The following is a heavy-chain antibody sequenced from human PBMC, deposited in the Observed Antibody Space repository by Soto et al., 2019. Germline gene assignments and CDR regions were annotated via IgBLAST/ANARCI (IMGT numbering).Heavy chain of an antibody. CDR2: ISANDVGT. CDR3: AKAKNDYNWDNRPPFDY. Sequence: GGSLRLSCEASGFTLRNYAMTWIRQAPGKGLEWVSLISANDVGTYYAESVKTRFSISTDQSRNTVYLQMDSLRADDTAIYYCAKAKNDYNWDNRPPFDYWGQGTLVTVSS. J-gene: IGHJ4*02. V-gene: IGHV3-23*01. CDR1: GFTLRNYA. D-gene: IGHD1-20*01.